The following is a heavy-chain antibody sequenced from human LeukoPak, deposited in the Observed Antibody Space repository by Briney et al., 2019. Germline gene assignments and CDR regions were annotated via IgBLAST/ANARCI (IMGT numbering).Heavy chain of an antibody. V-gene: IGHV3-21*01. Sequence: GGSLRLSCAASGFTSSNYAMSWVRQAPGKGLEWVSSISSSSSYIYYADSVKGRFTISRDNAKNSLYLQMNSLRAEDTAVYYCAELGITMIGGVWGKGTTVTISS. CDR3: AELGITMIGGV. D-gene: IGHD3-10*02. J-gene: IGHJ6*04. CDR1: GFTSSNYA. CDR2: ISSSSSYI.